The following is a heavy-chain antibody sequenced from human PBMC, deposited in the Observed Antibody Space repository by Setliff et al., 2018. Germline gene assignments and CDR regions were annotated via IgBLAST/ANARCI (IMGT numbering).Heavy chain of an antibody. V-gene: IGHV1-46*02. D-gene: IGHD3-3*01. CDR2: INTGGGSA. J-gene: IGHJ4*02. CDR3: ARSIALFGVDVVSCYFDH. CDR1: GYILNSYY. Sequence: EASVKVSCKASGYILNSYYMYWVRQAPGQGLDWMGTINTGGGSASIVDQFQGRVSMTRDTSTSTAYMDLRSLRSDDTAVYYCARSIALFGVDVVSCYFDHWGQGTLVTVSS.